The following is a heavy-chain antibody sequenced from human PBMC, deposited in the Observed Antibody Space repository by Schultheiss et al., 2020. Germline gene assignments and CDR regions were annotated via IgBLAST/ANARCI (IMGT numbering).Heavy chain of an antibody. CDR1: GDSVSSKSAA. CDR3: ARDIVVVVADYYYYYGMDV. D-gene: IGHD2-15*01. V-gene: IGHV6-1*01. CDR2: TYYRSKWYN. J-gene: IGHJ6*02. Sequence: SQTLSLTCAISGDSVSSKSAAWNWIRQSPSRGLEWLGRTYYRSKWYNDYAVSVKSRITINPDTSKNQFSLQLNSVTPEDTAVYYCARDIVVVVADYYYYYGMDVWGQGTTVTVSS.